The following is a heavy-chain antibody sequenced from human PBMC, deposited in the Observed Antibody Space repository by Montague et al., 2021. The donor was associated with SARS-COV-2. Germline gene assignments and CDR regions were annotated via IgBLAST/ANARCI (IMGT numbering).Heavy chain of an antibody. CDR1: GAPISSFF. V-gene: IGHV4-59*12. J-gene: IGHJ3*02. D-gene: IGHD7-27*01. CDR2: IYSSGST. Sequence: SETLSLTCSVSGAPISSFFWNWIRQPPGKGLEWIGRIYSSGSTNXNPSLKSRVTISVDTSKNQFSLKLSFVTAADTAVYYCARGVVSMGNAFDNWGQGTMVTVSS. CDR3: ARGVVSMGNAFDN.